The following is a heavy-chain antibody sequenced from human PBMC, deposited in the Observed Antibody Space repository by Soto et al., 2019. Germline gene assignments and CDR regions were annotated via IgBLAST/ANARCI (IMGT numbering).Heavy chain of an antibody. V-gene: IGHV4-30-2*03. J-gene: IGHJ5*02. CDR3: ARRERAAGTDWWFDP. Sequence: PSETLSLTCTVSGGSINSGGYSWTWIRQPPGKGLEWIGFIYYSGSTYYSPSLKSRVTISVDTSKNQFSLKLSSVTAADTAVYYCARRERAAGTDWWFDPWGQGTLVTVSS. CDR2: IYYSGST. CDR1: GGSINSGGYS. D-gene: IGHD6-13*01.